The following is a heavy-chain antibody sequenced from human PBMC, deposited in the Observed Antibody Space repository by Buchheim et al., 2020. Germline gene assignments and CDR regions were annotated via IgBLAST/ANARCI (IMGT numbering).Heavy chain of an antibody. J-gene: IGHJ6*02. CDR3: ARHEINSSWYFYYYGMDV. CDR2: IYPGDSDT. V-gene: IGHV5-51*01. Sequence: EVQLVQSGAEVKKPGESLKISCKGSGYSFTSYWIGWVRQMPGKGLEWMGIIYPGDSDTRYSPSFQGQVTISADKSISTAYPQWSSLKASDTAMYYCARHEINSSWYFYYYGMDVWGQGTT. D-gene: IGHD6-13*01. CDR1: GYSFTSYW.